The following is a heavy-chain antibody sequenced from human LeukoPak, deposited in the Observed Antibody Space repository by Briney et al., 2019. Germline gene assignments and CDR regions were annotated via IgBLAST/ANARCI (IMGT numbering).Heavy chain of an antibody. CDR3: ARCITMVRGVIITVYYFDY. CDR1: GGSISSGGYY. D-gene: IGHD3-10*01. Sequence: SETLSLTCTVSGGSISSGGYYWSWIRQHPGKGLEWIGYIYYSGSTYYNPSLKSRVTISVDTSKNQFSPKLSSVTAADTAVYYCARCITMVRGVIITVYYFDYWGQGTLVTVSS. J-gene: IGHJ4*02. V-gene: IGHV4-31*03. CDR2: IYYSGST.